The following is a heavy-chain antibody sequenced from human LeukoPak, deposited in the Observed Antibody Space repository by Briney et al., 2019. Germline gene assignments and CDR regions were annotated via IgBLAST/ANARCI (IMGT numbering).Heavy chain of an antibody. CDR2: ISGSSDPI. CDR3: ARRGPHDY. Sequence: PGGSLRLSCAASGFTFSTYSMNWVRQAPGKGLEWVSYISGSSDPIYYADSVKGRFTISRDNAKNSLSLQMNSLRAEDTAVYYCARRGPHDYWGQGTLVTVSS. J-gene: IGHJ4*02. CDR1: GFTFSTYS. V-gene: IGHV3-48*01.